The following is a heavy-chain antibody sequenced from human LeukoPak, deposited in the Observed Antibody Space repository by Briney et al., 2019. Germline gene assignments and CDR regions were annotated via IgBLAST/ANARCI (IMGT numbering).Heavy chain of an antibody. D-gene: IGHD3-22*01. Sequence: GGSLRLSCAASGFFFSSYSMNWVRQAPGKGLEWVSYISSSSSTIYYAYFVKGRFTISRDNAKDSLYLQMNSLRAEDTAVYYCARVLHKRNYDSSVYYGYWGQGTLVTVSS. V-gene: IGHV3-48*01. CDR1: GFFFSSYS. CDR2: ISSSSSTI. J-gene: IGHJ4*02. CDR3: ARVLHKRNYDSSVYYGY.